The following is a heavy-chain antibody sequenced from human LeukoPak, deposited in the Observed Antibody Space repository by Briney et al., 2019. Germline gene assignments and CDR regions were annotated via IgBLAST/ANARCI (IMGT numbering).Heavy chain of an antibody. J-gene: IGHJ4*02. D-gene: IGHD6-13*01. Sequence: SETLSLTCTVSGGSISSSSYYWGWIRQPPGKGLEWIGSIYYSGSTYYNPSLKSRVTISVDTSKNQFSLKLSSVTAADTAVYYCARSLAAAGRGRFDYWGQGTLVTVSS. CDR2: IYYSGST. CDR1: GGSISSSSYY. CDR3: ARSLAAAGRGRFDY. V-gene: IGHV4-39*01.